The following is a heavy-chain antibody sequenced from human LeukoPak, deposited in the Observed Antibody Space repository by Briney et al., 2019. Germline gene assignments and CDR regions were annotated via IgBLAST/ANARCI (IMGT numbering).Heavy chain of an antibody. J-gene: IGHJ6*02. Sequence: SETLSLTCAVSGGSISSSNWWSWVRQSPGKGLEWIGESHHSGSTNYNPSLKSRVTISVDKSKNLLSLKLSSVTAADTAVYYCAREQLSYRDYGMDVWGQGTTVTVSS. CDR2: SHHSGST. CDR3: AREQLSYRDYGMDV. V-gene: IGHV4-4*02. D-gene: IGHD3-16*02. CDR1: GGSISSSNW.